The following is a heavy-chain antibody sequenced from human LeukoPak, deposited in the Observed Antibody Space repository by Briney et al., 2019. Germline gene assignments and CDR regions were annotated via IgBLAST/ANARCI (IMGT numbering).Heavy chain of an antibody. CDR1: GFTFSNYW. CDR3: LSGYDAIGDFDY. V-gene: IGHV3-48*04. Sequence: TGGALRLSCAASGFTFSNYWMNWVRQAPGKGLEWVSYISSSGSTIYYAASVKGRFTTSRDNAKNSLYLQMNSLRAEDTAVYYCLSGYDAIGDFDYWGQGTLVTVSS. CDR2: ISSSGSTI. J-gene: IGHJ4*02. D-gene: IGHD5-12*01.